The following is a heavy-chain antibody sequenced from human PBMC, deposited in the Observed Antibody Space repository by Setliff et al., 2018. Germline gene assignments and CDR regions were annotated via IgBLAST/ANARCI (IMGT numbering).Heavy chain of an antibody. J-gene: IGHJ6*03. Sequence: PGGSLRLSCTASGFTFGDYAMSWVRQAPGKGLEWVGRIKKKTDDATTDYAAPVEGRFIISRDDSKSIAYLQMNSLKTEDTAVYYCTREASVDFWSGYPYYYYMDVWGKGTTVTVSS. CDR3: TREASVDFWSGYPYYYYMDV. V-gene: IGHV3-49*04. D-gene: IGHD3-3*01. CDR2: IKKKTDDATT. CDR1: GFTFGDYA.